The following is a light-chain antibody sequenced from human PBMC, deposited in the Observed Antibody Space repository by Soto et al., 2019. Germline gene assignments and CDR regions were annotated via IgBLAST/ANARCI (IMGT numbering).Light chain of an antibody. Sequence: QSVLTQPASVSGSPGQSITISCTGTSSDVGGYNYVSWYQQHPGKAPKLMIYDVSNRPSGVSNRFSGSKYGNTASLTISGLQAEDEADYYCSSYTSSSTLVVFGVGTKVTVL. CDR1: SSDVGGYNY. V-gene: IGLV2-14*01. J-gene: IGLJ2*01. CDR2: DVS. CDR3: SSYTSSSTLVV.